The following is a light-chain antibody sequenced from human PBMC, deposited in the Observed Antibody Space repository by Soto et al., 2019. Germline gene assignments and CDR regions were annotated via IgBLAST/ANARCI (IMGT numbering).Light chain of an antibody. CDR3: QQYDSRPPAYT. J-gene: IGKJ2*01. Sequence: IVLTQSPGTLSLSPGERATLSCRASQSVSSNYLAWYQQKPGQAPRLLIYGASSRATGIPDRFSSSVSGSDFTLTISRLEPEDLAGYYCQQYDSRPPAYTFGQGTKLEIK. CDR2: GAS. V-gene: IGKV3-20*01. CDR1: QSVSSNY.